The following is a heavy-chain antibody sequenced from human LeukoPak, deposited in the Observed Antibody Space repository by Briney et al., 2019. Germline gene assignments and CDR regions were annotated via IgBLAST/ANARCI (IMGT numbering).Heavy chain of an antibody. D-gene: IGHD6-19*01. V-gene: IGHV1-69*06. Sequence: EASVKVSCKASGGTFSSYAISWVRQAPGQGLEWMGGIIPIFGTANYAQKFQGRVTITADKSTSTAYMELSSLRSEDTAVYYCARGRGGSGWYGRFDYWGQGTLVTVSS. CDR3: ARGRGGSGWYGRFDY. CDR1: GGTFSSYA. CDR2: IIPIFGTA. J-gene: IGHJ4*02.